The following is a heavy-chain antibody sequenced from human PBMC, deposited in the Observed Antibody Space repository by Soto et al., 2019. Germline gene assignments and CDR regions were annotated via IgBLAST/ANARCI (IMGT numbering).Heavy chain of an antibody. D-gene: IGHD2-15*01. CDR1: GYAFTSYG. V-gene: IGHV1-18*01. Sequence: GASVKVSCKASGYAFTSYGSSSVRQAPGQGLEWMGWISAYNGNTNYAQKLQGRVTMTTDTSTSTAYMELRSLRSDDTAVYYCERGGGGVVVAATFDPWGQGTLVNVSS. J-gene: IGHJ5*02. CDR2: ISAYNGNT. CDR3: ERGGGGVVVAATFDP.